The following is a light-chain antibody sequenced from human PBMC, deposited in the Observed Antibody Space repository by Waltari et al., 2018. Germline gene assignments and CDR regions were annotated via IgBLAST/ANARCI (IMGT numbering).Light chain of an antibody. CDR2: GTF. J-gene: IGKJ4*01. CDR1: QTIRTTY. Sequence: IVLTQSPGTLSLSPGEGATLSCRTSQTIRTTYLAWYQQKPCQAPTLLIYGTFSRATGIPDRFTGSGSGTDFSLTISSLEPEDFATYYCQQYDISPLTFGGGTKVEIK. CDR3: QQYDISPLT. V-gene: IGKV3-20*01.